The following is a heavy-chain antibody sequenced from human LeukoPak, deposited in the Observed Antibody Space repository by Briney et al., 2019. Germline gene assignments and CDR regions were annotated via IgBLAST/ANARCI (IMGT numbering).Heavy chain of an antibody. CDR3: AKDTVKVTTIRRVPHYMDV. CDR1: GFTFSDYY. D-gene: IGHD5-12*01. CDR2: ISSSGSTT. J-gene: IGHJ6*03. V-gene: IGHV3-11*04. Sequence: KSGGSLRLSCAASGFTFSDYYMSWIRQAPGKGLEWVSYISSSGSTTYYADSVKGRFTISRDNSKNTLYLQMNSLRAEDTAVYYCAKDTVKVTTIRRVPHYMDVWGKGTTVTISS.